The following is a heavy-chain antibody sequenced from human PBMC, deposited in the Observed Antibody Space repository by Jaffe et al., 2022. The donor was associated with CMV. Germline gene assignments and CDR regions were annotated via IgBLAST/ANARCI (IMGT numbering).Heavy chain of an antibody. J-gene: IGHJ6*03. Sequence: EVQLVESGGGLVQPGGSLRLSCAASGFTFSSYEMNWVRQAPGKGLEWVSYISSSGSTIYYADSVKGRFTISRDNAKNSLYLQMNSLRAEDTAVYYCARVHSSGWSRGYYYYMDVWGKGTTVTVSS. CDR3: ARVHSSGWSRGYYYYMDV. D-gene: IGHD6-19*01. V-gene: IGHV3-48*03. CDR1: GFTFSSYE. CDR2: ISSSGSTI.